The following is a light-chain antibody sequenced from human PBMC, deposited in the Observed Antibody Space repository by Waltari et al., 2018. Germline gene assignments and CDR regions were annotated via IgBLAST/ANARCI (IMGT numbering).Light chain of an antibody. CDR1: MVPQKD. V-gene: IGLV3-27*01. CDR2: RET. CDR3: YAAAEKKVE. Sequence: SYELTQPSSVSVSPGQTARMTSSGDMVPQKDIRWFEQKPGRAPVLVIYRETKRPSGTPGRFSGSAQGDPATWNISGAGVEDEAEYYCYAAAEKKVELGGGTKLTGL. J-gene: IGLJ2*01.